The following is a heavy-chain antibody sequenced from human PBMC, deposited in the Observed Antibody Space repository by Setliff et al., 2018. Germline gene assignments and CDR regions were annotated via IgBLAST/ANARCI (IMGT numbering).Heavy chain of an antibody. CDR3: ARGRNVAARLFDS. CDR1: GGSIGPHY. CDR2: IFYSDTA. J-gene: IGHJ4*02. Sequence: SETLSLTCTVSGGSIGPHYWSWIRQAPGKGLEWIGHIFYSDTAKYNPSLESRAAISVDSSKNQFSLKLRSVTAADTAVYYCARGRNVAARLFDSWGQGTLVTVS. V-gene: IGHV4-59*11. D-gene: IGHD6-6*01.